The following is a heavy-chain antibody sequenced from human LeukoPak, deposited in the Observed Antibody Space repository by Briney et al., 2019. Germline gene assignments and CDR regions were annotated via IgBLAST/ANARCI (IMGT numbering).Heavy chain of an antibody. V-gene: IGHV4-38-2*02. CDR3: ASRLYGSGSYYGY. D-gene: IGHD3-10*01. CDR2: IYHSGST. Sequence: SETLSLTCTVSGGSISSYYWGWIRQPPGKGLEWIGSIYHSGSTYYNPSLKSRVTISVDTSKNQFSLKLSSVTAADTAVYYCASRLYGSGSYYGYWGQGTLVTVSS. J-gene: IGHJ4*02. CDR1: GGSISSYY.